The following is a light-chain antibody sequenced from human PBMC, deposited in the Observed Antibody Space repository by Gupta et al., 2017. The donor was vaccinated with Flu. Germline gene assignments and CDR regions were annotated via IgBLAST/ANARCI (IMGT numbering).Light chain of an antibody. V-gene: IGLV3-1*01. J-gene: IGLJ1*01. Sequence: SYELTQPPSVSVSPGQTASITCSGDNLGDKYACWYQQKPGQSPVLVIYKDTKRPSGIAERFSGSNSGNTATLTISGTQAMDEADYYCQACDSTTGVFGTWTKVTVL. CDR2: KDT. CDR1: NLGDKY. CDR3: QACDSTTGV.